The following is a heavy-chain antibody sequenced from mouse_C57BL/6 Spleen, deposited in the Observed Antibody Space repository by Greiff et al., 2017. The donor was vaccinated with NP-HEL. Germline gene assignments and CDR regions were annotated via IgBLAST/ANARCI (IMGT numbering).Heavy chain of an antibody. CDR3: ARNEGYDLWYFDG. CDR1: GYTFTSYW. CDR2: IDPSDSET. J-gene: IGHJ1*03. V-gene: IGHV1-52*01. Sequence: QVQLKQPGAELVRPGSSVKLSCKASGYTFTSYWMHWVKQRPIQGLEWIGNIDPSDSETHYNQKFKDKATLTVDKSSSTAYMQLSSLTSEDSAVYYCARNEGYDLWYFDGWGTGTTVTVAS. D-gene: IGHD2-2*01.